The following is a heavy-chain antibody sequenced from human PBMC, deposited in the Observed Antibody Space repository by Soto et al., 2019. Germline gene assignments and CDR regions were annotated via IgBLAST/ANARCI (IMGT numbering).Heavy chain of an antibody. CDR2: TYYRSKWYN. V-gene: IGHV6-1*01. Sequence: SQTLSLTCEISGDSVSCNSAAWNWIKQSPSRGLEWLGRTYYRSKWYNDYAVSVKSRITINPDTSKNQFSLQLNSVTPEDTAVYYCARDHLPFKYNWNPNYYYYYGMDVWGQGTTVTVSS. CDR3: ARDHLPFKYNWNPNYYYYYGMDV. D-gene: IGHD1-20*01. J-gene: IGHJ6*02. CDR1: GDSVSCNSAA.